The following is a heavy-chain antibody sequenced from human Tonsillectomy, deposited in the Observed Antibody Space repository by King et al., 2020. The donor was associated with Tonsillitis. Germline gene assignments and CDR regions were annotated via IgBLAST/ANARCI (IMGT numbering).Heavy chain of an antibody. Sequence: VQLQESGPGLVKPSETLSLTCTVSGGSISSYYRSWIRQPPGKGLEWIGYIYYSGSTNYNPSLNSRVTITVDTSKNQFSLKLSSVTAADTAVYYCARAAGRQQFFDYWGQGTLVTVSS. CDR1: GGSISSYY. V-gene: IGHV4-59*01. CDR3: ARAAGRQQFFDY. J-gene: IGHJ4*02. D-gene: IGHD6-13*01. CDR2: IYYSGST.